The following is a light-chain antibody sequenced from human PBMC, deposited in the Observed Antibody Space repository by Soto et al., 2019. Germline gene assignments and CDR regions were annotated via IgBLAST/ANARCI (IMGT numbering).Light chain of an antibody. CDR2: DVS. CDR1: SSNVGGYNY. CDR3: SSYTSSSTRV. J-gene: IGLJ1*01. V-gene: IGLV2-14*01. Sequence: QSALTQPASVSGSPGQSTTISCTGTSSNVGGYNYVSWYQQHPGKAPKLMIYDVSNRPSGVSYRFSGSKSGNTASLTISGLQAEDEADYYCSSYTSSSTRVFGTGTKLTVL.